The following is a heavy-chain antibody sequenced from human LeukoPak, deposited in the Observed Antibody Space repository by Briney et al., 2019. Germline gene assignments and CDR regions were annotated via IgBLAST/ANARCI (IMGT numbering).Heavy chain of an antibody. CDR1: GFTFSSYW. CDR2: INLDGNEK. J-gene: IGHJ4*02. CDR3: AREVAVGIGAYNY. Sequence: GGSLRLSCVASGFTFSSYWMSWVRQAPGKGLEWVANINLDGNEKYYIDSVKGRFTISGDNAKNSLYLQMSSLRAEDTALYYCAREVAVGIGAYNYWGQGTLVTVSS. V-gene: IGHV3-7*01. D-gene: IGHD6-13*01.